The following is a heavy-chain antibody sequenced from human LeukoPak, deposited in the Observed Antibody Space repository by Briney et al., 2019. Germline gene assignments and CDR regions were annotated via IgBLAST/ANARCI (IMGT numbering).Heavy chain of an antibody. Sequence: ASVKVSCKASGYTFTRYYMHWVRQAPGQGLEWMGIINPSGGSTSYAQKFQGRVTMTRDTSTNTVYMELSSLRSEDTAVYYCARVANQTFDIWGQGTMVTVSS. V-gene: IGHV1-46*01. CDR2: INPSGGST. J-gene: IGHJ3*02. CDR1: GYTFTRYY. D-gene: IGHD2-21*01. CDR3: ARVANQTFDI.